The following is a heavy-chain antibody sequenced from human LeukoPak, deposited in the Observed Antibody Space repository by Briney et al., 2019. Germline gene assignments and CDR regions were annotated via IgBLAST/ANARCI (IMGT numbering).Heavy chain of an antibody. V-gene: IGHV1-18*01. CDR2: ISAYNGNT. J-gene: IGHJ6*03. Sequence: ASVKVSCKASGGTFSSYAISWVRQAPGQGLEWMGWISAYNGNTNYAQKLQGRVTMTTDTSTSTAYMELRSLRSDDTAVYYCARDLYYYDSSGYYHYYYYYYYMDVWGKGTTVTVSS. D-gene: IGHD3-22*01. CDR3: ARDLYYYDSSGYYHYYYYYYYMDV. CDR1: GGTFSSYA.